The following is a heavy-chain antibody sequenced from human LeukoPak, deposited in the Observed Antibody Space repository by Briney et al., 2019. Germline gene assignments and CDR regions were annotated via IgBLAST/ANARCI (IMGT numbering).Heavy chain of an antibody. D-gene: IGHD2-2*01. CDR1: NGSISDDY. CDR2: IYYSGST. CDR3: ARSAAGHQYYFDY. V-gene: IGHV4-59*01. Sequence: SETLSLTCIISNGSISDDYWSWIRQPPGKGLEWIGYIYYSGSTNYNPSLKSRVTISVDRSKNQFSLKLSSLTAADTAVYYCARSAAGHQYYFDYWGRGTLVTVSS. J-gene: IGHJ4*02.